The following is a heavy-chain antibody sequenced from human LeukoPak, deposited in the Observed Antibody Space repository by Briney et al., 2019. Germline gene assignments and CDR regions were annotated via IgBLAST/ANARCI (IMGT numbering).Heavy chain of an antibody. V-gene: IGHV4-59*08. CDR3: ARAYYGDFFDY. CDR1: GGAISNYY. D-gene: IGHD4-17*01. Sequence: SETLSLTCNVSGGAISNYYWSWIRQPPGKGLEWIGYINYSGSAFYNPSVKSRVTISVDTSKNQFPLKLNSVTAADTAVYYCARAYYGDFFDYWGQGTLVTVSS. J-gene: IGHJ4*02. CDR2: INYSGSA.